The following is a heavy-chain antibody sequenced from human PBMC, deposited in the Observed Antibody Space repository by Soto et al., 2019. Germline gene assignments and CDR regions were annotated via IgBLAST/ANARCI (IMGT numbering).Heavy chain of an antibody. CDR1: GGSISSYY. Sequence: SETLSLTCTVSGGSISSYYWSWIRQPPGKGLEWIGYIYYSGSTNYNPSLKSRVTISVDTSKNQFSLKLSSVTAADTAVYYCARATFYGEPRGAFDIWGQGTMVTVSS. CDR3: ARATFYGEPRGAFDI. CDR2: IYYSGST. D-gene: IGHD4-17*01. J-gene: IGHJ3*02. V-gene: IGHV4-59*01.